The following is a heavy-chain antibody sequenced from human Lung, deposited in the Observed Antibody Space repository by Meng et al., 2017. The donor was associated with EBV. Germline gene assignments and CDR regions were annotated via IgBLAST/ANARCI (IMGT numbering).Heavy chain of an antibody. CDR3: TRRRWFSDYFDY. J-gene: IGHJ4*02. CDR1: GYNFTSFY. CDR2: INPKTGDT. Sequence: VELVQSGAEVKKPGASVKVSCMASGYNFTSFYTHWVRQAPGQGLEWMGWINPKTGDTKYAQKFQGWVTMTRDTSITTAYMEVSGLKSDDTAVYYCTRRRWFSDYFDYWGQGTLVTVSS. D-gene: IGHD4-23*01. V-gene: IGHV1-2*04.